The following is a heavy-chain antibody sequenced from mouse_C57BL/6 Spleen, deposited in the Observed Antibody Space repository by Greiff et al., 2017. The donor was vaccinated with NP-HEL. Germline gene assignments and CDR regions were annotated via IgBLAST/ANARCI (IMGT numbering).Heavy chain of an antibody. D-gene: IGHD2-5*01. Sequence: QVQLQQPGAELVRPGTSVKLSCKASGYTFTSYWMHWVKQRPGQGLEWIGVIDPSDSYTNYNQKFKGKATLTVDTSSSTAYMQLSSLTSEDSAVYYCARGGSYYSNHKDYWGQGTTLTVSS. CDR2: IDPSDSYT. CDR3: ARGGSYYSNHKDY. V-gene: IGHV1-59*01. CDR1: GYTFTSYW. J-gene: IGHJ2*01.